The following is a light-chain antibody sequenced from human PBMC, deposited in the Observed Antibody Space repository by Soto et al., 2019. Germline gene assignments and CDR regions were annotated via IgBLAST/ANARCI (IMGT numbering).Light chain of an antibody. CDR1: QSVSSSY. CDR2: GAS. Sequence: EIVLTQSPGTLSLSPGERATLSCRASQSVSSSYYLAWYQQKPGQAPRLLIYGASSRATGIPDRFSGSGSGADFTLTISRLEPEDFAVYYCQQYGSSPPWTFGQGTKVEIK. CDR3: QQYGSSPPWT. V-gene: IGKV3-20*01. J-gene: IGKJ1*01.